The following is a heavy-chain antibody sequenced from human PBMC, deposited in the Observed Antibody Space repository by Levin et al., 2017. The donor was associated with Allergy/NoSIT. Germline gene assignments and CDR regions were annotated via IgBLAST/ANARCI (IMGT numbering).Heavy chain of an antibody. CDR3: TTDGATYRRIDYFDY. J-gene: IGHJ4*02. V-gene: IGHV3-15*01. D-gene: IGHD1-26*01. CDR1: GFTFTNAW. Sequence: SGGSLRLSCAASGFTFTNAWMSWVRQAPGKGLEWVGRIKSKKDGETTDYAAPVKGRFTISRDDSKNTLSLQMNSLKTEDTAVYYCTTDGATYRRIDYFDYWGQGTLVTVSS. CDR2: IKSKKDGETT.